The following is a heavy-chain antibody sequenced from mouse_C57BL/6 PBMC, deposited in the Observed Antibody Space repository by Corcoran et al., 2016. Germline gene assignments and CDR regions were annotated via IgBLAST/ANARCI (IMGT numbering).Heavy chain of an antibody. V-gene: IGHV1-66*01. CDR3: AKATYYSNYGAMDY. CDR1: GYSFTSYY. J-gene: IGHJ4*01. CDR2: IYPGSGNT. Sequence: QVQLQQSGPELVKPGASVKISCKASGYSFTSYYIHWVKRRPGQGLEWIGWIYPGSGNTKYNEKFKGKATLTADTSSSTAYMQLSSLTSEDSAVYYCAKATYYSNYGAMDYWGQGTSVTVSS. D-gene: IGHD2-5*01.